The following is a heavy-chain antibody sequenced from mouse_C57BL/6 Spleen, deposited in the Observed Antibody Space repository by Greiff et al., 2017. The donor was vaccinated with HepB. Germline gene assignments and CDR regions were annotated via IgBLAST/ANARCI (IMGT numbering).Heavy chain of an antibody. CDR1: GYTFTSYW. CDR3: ARDGSSFPFDY. J-gene: IGHJ2*01. Sequence: VQLQQPGAELVMPGASVKLSCKASGYTFTSYWMHWVKQRPGQGLEWIGEIDPSDSYTNYNQKFKGKSTLTVDKSSSTAYMQLSSLTSEDSAVYYCARDGSSFPFDYWGQGTTLTVSS. V-gene: IGHV1-69*01. D-gene: IGHD1-1*01. CDR2: IDPSDSYT.